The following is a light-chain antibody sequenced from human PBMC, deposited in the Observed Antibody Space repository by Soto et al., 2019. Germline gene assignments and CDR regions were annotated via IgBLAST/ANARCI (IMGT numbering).Light chain of an antibody. CDR2: AAS. CDR3: QQHSNWIT. J-gene: IGKJ5*01. V-gene: IGKV3-11*01. Sequence: IAGTQAPATRSLSPGSLATPSGRASKSIGSNLAWYQQKPGQAPRLLIYAASIRATDFPARFSGSGSGTDFTLTISSLEPEDFAVYYCQQHSNWITFGQGTRLDIK. CDR1: KSIGSN.